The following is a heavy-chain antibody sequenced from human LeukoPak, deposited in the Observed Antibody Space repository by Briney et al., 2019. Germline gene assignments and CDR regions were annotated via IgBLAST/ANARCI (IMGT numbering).Heavy chain of an antibody. J-gene: IGHJ5*02. D-gene: IGHD1-26*01. CDR2: IYYSGST. CDR1: GGSVSTASYY. CDR3: ARHRWIVGGTSWFDP. V-gene: IGHV4-39*01. Sequence: SQTLSLTCTVSGGSVSTASYYWGWIRQPPGKGLEWIGSIYYSGSTSYNPSLKSRVTISVDTSKNQFSVKLSSVTAADTAVYYCARHRWIVGGTSWFDPWGQGTLVTVSS.